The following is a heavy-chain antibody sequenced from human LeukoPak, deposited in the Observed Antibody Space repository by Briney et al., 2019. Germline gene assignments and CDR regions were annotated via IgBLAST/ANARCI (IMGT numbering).Heavy chain of an antibody. CDR3: ARGGHGFDI. V-gene: IGHV3-21*01. CDR2: ISSSSNYI. J-gene: IGHJ3*02. CDR1: GSTFSSYN. D-gene: IGHD3-10*01. Sequence: GGSLRLSCAASGSTFSSYNMNWVRQAPGKGLAWVSSISSSSNYIYYADSVKGRFTISRDNAKNSLFLQMNSLRAEDTAVYYCARGGHGFDIWGQGTMVTVSS.